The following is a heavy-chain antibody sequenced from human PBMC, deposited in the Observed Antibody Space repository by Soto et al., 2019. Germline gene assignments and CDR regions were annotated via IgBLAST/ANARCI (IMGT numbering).Heavy chain of an antibody. Sequence: QVQLQESGPGLVKPSETLSLTCTVSGGSVSSTSYYWSWLRQPPGKGLEWIGYIHYSGSTNYNPSLKSRVTISVDPSKNQFPLKLSSVTAADTALFYCVRAWDHLYFDYCGQGTLVNLSS. J-gene: IGHJ4*02. D-gene: IGHD1-26*01. V-gene: IGHV4-61*01. CDR3: VRAWDHLYFDY. CDR1: GGSVSSTSYY. CDR2: IHYSGST.